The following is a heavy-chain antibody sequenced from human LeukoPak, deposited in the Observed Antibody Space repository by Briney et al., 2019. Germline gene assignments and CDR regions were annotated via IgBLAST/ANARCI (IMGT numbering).Heavy chain of an antibody. CDR1: GFTFSSYG. D-gene: IGHD3-22*01. Sequence: PGGSLRLSCAASGFTFSSYGMHWVRQAPGKGLEWEAVISYDGSNKYYADSVKGRFTISRDNSKNTLYLQMNSLRAEDTAVYYCAKGYYDSSAWGQGTLVSVSS. CDR2: ISYDGSNK. V-gene: IGHV3-30*18. CDR3: AKGYYDSSA. J-gene: IGHJ5*02.